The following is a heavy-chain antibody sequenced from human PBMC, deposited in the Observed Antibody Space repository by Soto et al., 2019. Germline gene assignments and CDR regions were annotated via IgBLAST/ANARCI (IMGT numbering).Heavy chain of an antibody. CDR1: GYIFTRYD. CDR2: MHPNSGNT. V-gene: IGHV1-8*02. Sequence: QMQLVQSGAEVKKPGASVKVSCKASGYIFTRYDINWVRQATGQGLEYMGWMHPNSGNTGYAQKFQGRVTMTRDTSISTAYMELSTLEFEGTSVYYCAQGVGRSFGAGGTFDPWGQSSLVTVSS. CDR3: AQGVGRSFGAGGTFDP. D-gene: IGHD3-9*01. J-gene: IGHJ5*02.